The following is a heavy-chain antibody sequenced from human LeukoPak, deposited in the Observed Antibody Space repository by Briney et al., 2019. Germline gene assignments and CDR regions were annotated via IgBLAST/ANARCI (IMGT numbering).Heavy chain of an antibody. J-gene: IGHJ3*02. CDR2: IYYTGSI. V-gene: IGHV4-39*01. D-gene: IGHD7-27*01. CDR1: GGSIGTSSFY. Sequence: PSETLSLTCTVSGGSIGTSSFYWGWIRQPPGKGLEWIGSIYYTGSIYYNPSLKSRVTISVDTSKNQFSLKLSSLTAADTAVYYCARRPINWGSGDAFDIWGQGTMVTVSS. CDR3: ARRPINWGSGDAFDI.